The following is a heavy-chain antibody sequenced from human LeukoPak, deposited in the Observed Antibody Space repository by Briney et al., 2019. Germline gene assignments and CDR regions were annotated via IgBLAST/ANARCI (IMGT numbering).Heavy chain of an antibody. Sequence: SETLSLTCTVSGGSISSYYWSWIRQPPGKGLEWMGYIYYSGSTNYNPSLKSRVTISVDTSKNQFSLKLSAVTAADTAVYYCARDQSGWFDPWGQGTLVTVSS. CDR2: IYYSGST. CDR3: ARDQSGWFDP. V-gene: IGHV4-59*01. J-gene: IGHJ5*02. CDR1: GGSISSYY. D-gene: IGHD3-10*01.